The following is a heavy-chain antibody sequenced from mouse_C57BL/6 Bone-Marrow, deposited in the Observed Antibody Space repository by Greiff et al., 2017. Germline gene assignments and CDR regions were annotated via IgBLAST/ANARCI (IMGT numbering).Heavy chain of an antibody. CDR2: ISDGGSYT. V-gene: IGHV5-4*03. D-gene: IGHD1-1*01. J-gene: IGHJ4*01. CDR3: ARGDYYGSTYYAMDY. Sequence: EVMLVESGGGLVKPGGSLKLSCAASGFTFSSYDMSWVRQTPEKRLEWVGTISDGGSYTYYHDNVKGRFTISRDKAKNNLFLQLRHLKSEDTDMFDCARGDYYGSTYYAMDYWGQGTSVTVSS. CDR1: GFTFSSYD.